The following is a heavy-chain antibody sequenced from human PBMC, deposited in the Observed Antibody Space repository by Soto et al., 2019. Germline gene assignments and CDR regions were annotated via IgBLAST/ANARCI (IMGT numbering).Heavy chain of an antibody. CDR3: ARSYYLADAFDV. CDR2: ISAFNGNT. Sequence: QDQLVQSGAELRKPGASVRVSCRASGFRFSDYGFNWLRQAPGQGLEWMGWISAFNGNTETAQGLQDRVTMTTDSSTTTAQMDPTNLSTDDTPIYSCARSYYLADAFDVWGQGTMVTVSS. V-gene: IGHV1-18*01. CDR1: GFRFSDYG. D-gene: IGHD3-16*01. J-gene: IGHJ3*01.